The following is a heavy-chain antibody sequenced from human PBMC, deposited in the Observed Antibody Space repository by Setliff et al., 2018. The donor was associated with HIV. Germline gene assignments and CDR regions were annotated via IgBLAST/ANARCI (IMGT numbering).Heavy chain of an antibody. CDR1: GFTFDDYG. J-gene: IGHJ3*02. D-gene: IGHD5-12*01. Sequence: GGSLRLSCAASGFTFDDYGMSWVRQAPGKGLEWVSGINWNGGSTGYADSVKGRFTISRDNGKDSLYLQMNSLRADDTALYYCARKGQATDSFDIWGQGTMVTVSS. V-gene: IGHV3-20*04. CDR3: ARKGQATDSFDI. CDR2: INWNGGST.